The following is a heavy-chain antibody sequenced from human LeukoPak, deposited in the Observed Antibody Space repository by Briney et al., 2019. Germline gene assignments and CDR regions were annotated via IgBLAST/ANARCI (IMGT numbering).Heavy chain of an antibody. CDR2: IIPILGIA. J-gene: IGHJ4*02. CDR3: ARDDLYCTNGVCYSSFGLHFDY. Sequence: AASVKVSCKASGGTFSSYAISWVRQAPGQGLEWMGRIIPILGIANYAQKFQGRVTITGDKSTSTAYMELSSLRSEDTAVYYCARDDLYCTNGVCYSSFGLHFDYWGQGTLVTVSS. CDR1: GGTFSSYA. V-gene: IGHV1-69*04. D-gene: IGHD2-8*01.